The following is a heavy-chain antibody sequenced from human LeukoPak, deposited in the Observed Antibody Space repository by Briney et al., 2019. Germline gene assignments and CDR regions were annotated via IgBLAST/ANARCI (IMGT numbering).Heavy chain of an antibody. D-gene: IGHD6-19*01. J-gene: IGHJ3*02. CDR3: ARGRIAVAATGAFDI. CDR1: GYSFTSYW. V-gene: IGHV5-51*01. Sequence: GESLKISCKGAGYSFTSYWIGWVRQMPGKGLEWMGIIYPGDSDTRYSPSFQGQVTISADKSISTAYLQWSSLKASDTAMYYCARGRIAVAATGAFDIWGQGTMVTVSS. CDR2: IYPGDSDT.